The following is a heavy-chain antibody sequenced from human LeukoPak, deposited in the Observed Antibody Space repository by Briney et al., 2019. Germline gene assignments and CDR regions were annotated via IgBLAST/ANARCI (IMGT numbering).Heavy chain of an antibody. CDR3: AREGGDYYDSSGYYYAHNWFDP. D-gene: IGHD3-22*01. Sequence: SVKVSCKASGGTFSSYAISWVRQAPGQGLEWMGGIIPIFGTANNAQKFQGRVTITADESTSTAYMELSSLRSEDTAVYYCAREGGDYYDSSGYYYAHNWFDPWGQGTLVTVSS. J-gene: IGHJ5*02. CDR1: GGTFSSYA. V-gene: IGHV1-69*13. CDR2: IIPIFGTA.